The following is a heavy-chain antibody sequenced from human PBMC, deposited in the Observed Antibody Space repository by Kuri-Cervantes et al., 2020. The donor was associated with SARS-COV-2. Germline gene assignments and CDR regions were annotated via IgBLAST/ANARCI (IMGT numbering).Heavy chain of an antibody. J-gene: IGHJ4*02. CDR2: IYPGDSDT. D-gene: IGHD2-21*01. Sequence: GESLKISCKGSGYSFTSYWIGWVRQMPGKGLEWMGIIYPGDSDTRYSPSFQGQVTISADKSISTAYLQWSSLKASDTAMYYCARAGDCDGDCFHFDYWGQGTLVTVSS. CDR3: ARAGDCDGDCFHFDY. CDR1: GYSFTSYW. V-gene: IGHV5-51*01.